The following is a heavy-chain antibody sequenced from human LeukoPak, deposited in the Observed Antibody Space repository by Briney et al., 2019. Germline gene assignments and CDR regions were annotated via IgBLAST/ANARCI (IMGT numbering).Heavy chain of an antibody. CDR1: GGSISSGSYY. D-gene: IGHD1-26*01. CDR2: IYPSGST. Sequence: SETLSLTCTVSGGSISSGSYYWSWVRQPAGKGLEWIGRIYPSGSTNYNPSLKSRVTISVDTSKNQFSLKLSSVTAADTAVYYCARDGRYSGGYTTHQWGQGTLVTVSS. V-gene: IGHV4-61*02. J-gene: IGHJ4*02. CDR3: ARDGRYSGGYTTHQ.